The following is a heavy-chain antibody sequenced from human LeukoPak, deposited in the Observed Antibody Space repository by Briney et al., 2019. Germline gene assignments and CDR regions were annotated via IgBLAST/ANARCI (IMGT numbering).Heavy chain of an antibody. J-gene: IGHJ3*02. D-gene: IGHD2-15*01. CDR2: INHSGST. CDR1: GGSFSGYY. V-gene: IGHV4-34*01. Sequence: SETLSLTCAVYGGSFSGYYWSWIRQPPGKGLEWIGEINHSGSTNYNPSLTSRVTISVDTSKNQFSLKLSSVTAADTAVYYCARERDIVVVVAADYDAFDIWGQGTMVTVSS. CDR3: ARERDIVVVVAADYDAFDI.